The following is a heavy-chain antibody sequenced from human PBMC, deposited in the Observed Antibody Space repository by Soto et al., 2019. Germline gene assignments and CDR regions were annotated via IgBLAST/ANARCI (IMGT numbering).Heavy chain of an antibody. V-gene: IGHV3-48*03. D-gene: IGHD3-3*01. CDR2: ISTPSSSI. J-gene: IGHJ4*02. Sequence: PGGSLRVLCHASGFAFSSYEMDWVRQAPGKGLEWISYISTPSSSIYYADSVKGRFTISRDNAKNSLFLQMNSLRDEDTAFYYCARKGVAFDYWGQGALVTVSS. CDR3: ARKGVAFDY. CDR1: GFAFSSYE.